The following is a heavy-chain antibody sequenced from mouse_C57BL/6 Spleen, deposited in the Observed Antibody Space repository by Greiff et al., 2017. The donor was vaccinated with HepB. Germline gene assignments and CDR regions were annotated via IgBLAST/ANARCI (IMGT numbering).Heavy chain of an antibody. CDR1: GYTFTSYW. CDR3: ARGTTVVHFDY. J-gene: IGHJ2*01. Sequence: VQLQQSGAELVMPGASVKLSCKASGYTFTSYWMHWVKQRPGQGLEWIGEIDPSDSYTNYNQKFKGKSTLTVDKSSSTAYMQLSSLTSEDSAVYYCARGTTVVHFDYWGQGTTLTVSS. V-gene: IGHV1-69*01. CDR2: IDPSDSYT. D-gene: IGHD1-1*01.